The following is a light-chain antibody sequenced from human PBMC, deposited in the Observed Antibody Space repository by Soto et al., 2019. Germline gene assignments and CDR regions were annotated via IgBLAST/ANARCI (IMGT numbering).Light chain of an antibody. CDR1: QSVSSY. V-gene: IGKV3-11*01. CDR3: QQRSNWPLT. Sequence: EIVLTQSPATLSLSPGESATLSCRASQSVSSYLAWYQQKTGQAPRLLIYDESNRATGIPDRLSGSGSGTDLNLTISRLEPEDFAVYYCQQRSNWPLTCGQGTRLEIK. J-gene: IGKJ5*01. CDR2: DES.